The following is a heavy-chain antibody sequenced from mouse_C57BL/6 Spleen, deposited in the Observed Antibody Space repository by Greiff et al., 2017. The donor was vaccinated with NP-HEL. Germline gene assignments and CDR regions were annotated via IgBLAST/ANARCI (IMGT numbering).Heavy chain of an antibody. Sequence: QVQLQQPGAELVKPGASVKLSCKASGYTFTSYWMHWVKQRPGQGLEWIGMIHPNSGSTNYNEKFKSKATLTVDKSSSTAYMQLSSLTSEDSAVYYCARTYHRSYYFDYWGQGTTLTVSS. V-gene: IGHV1-64*01. CDR3: ARTYHRSYYFDY. D-gene: IGHD2-14*01. CDR1: GYTFTSYW. CDR2: IHPNSGST. J-gene: IGHJ2*01.